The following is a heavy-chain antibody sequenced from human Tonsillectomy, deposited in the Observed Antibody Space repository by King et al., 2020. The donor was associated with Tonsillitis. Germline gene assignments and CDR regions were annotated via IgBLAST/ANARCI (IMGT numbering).Heavy chain of an antibody. CDR1: GGSISSYY. J-gene: IGHJ4*02. D-gene: IGHD3-16*02. Sequence: LQLQESGPGLVKPSETLSLTCTVSGGSISSYYWSWIRQHPGKGLEWVGYIYLRGSTSYNPSLKIRVTISVDTSKNQFSLKLSSVSAADTAVYYCARGVNDYVWGSYRYDYWGQGTLVTVSS. CDR3: ARGVNDYVWGSYRYDY. V-gene: IGHV4-59*01. CDR2: IYLRGST.